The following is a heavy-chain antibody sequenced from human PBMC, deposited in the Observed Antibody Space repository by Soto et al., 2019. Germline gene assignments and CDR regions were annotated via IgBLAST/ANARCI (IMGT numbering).Heavy chain of an antibody. J-gene: IGHJ4*02. CDR1: GFTFSHYP. Sequence: QVHLVESGGGVVQPGRSLRLSCAASGFTFSHYPMHWFRQTPGKGLEWLAFISYDGSNLYYSDSVKGRVTMSRDNSKNTFFLQINLVEPGDTGVYYCASESYQQPTSWGQGSLVTVAS. V-gene: IGHV3-30*04. D-gene: IGHD6-13*01. CDR3: ASESYQQPTS. CDR2: ISYDGSNL.